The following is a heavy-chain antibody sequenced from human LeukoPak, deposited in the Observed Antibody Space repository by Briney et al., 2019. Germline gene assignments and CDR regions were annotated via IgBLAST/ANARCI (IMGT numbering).Heavy chain of an antibody. CDR2: IYHSGST. Sequence: SETLSLTCTVSGGSISSGGYYWSWLRQPPGKGLEWIGYIYHSGSTYYNPSLKSRVTISVDRSKNQFSLKLSSVTAADTAVYYCARVQSSSWGYAFDIWGQGTMVTVSS. D-gene: IGHD6-13*01. J-gene: IGHJ3*02. CDR1: GGSISSGGYY. V-gene: IGHV4-30-2*01. CDR3: ARVQSSSWGYAFDI.